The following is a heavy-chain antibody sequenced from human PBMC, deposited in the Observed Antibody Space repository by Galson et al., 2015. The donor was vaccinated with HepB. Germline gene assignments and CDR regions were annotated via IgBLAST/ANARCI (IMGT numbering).Heavy chain of an antibody. CDR2: ISGSGGSK. D-gene: IGHD3-22*01. J-gene: IGHJ4*02. CDR3: AKDSVYYDSSSYFDY. Sequence: SLRLSCAASGFTLSNYVMSWVRQAPGKGLEWVSAISGSGGSKYYADSVKGRFTISRDNSKNTLYLQMNSLRAEDTAVYYCAKDSVYYDSSSYFDYWGQGTLVTVSS. V-gene: IGHV3-23*01. CDR1: GFTLSNYV.